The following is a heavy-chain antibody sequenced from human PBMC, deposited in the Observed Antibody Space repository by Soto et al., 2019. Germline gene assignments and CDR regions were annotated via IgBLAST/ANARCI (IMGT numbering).Heavy chain of an antibody. CDR3: ARRTATVPITYFDY. D-gene: IGHD2-8*01. CDR2: IYYSGST. CDR1: GGSIISYY. J-gene: IGHJ4*02. V-gene: IGHV4-59*01. Sequence: SETLSLTCTVSGGSIISYYWSWIRQPPGKGLEWIGYIYYSGSTNYNPSLKSRVTISVDTSKNQFSLKLSSVTAADTAVYYSARRTATVPITYFDYWGQGTLVTVSS.